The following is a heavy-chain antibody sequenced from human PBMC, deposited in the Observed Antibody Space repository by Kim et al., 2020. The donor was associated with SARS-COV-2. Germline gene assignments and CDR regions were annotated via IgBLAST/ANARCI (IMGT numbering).Heavy chain of an antibody. CDR1: GYSISSGYY. CDR2: IYHSGST. CDR3: ATATRRFDY. V-gene: IGHV4-38-2*02. D-gene: IGHD6-6*01. J-gene: IGHJ4*02. Sequence: SETLSLTCTVSGYSISSGYYWGWIRQPPGKGLEWIGSIYHSGSTYYNPSLKSRVTISVDTSKNQFSLKLSSVTAADTAVYYCATATRRFDYWGQGTLVTVSS.